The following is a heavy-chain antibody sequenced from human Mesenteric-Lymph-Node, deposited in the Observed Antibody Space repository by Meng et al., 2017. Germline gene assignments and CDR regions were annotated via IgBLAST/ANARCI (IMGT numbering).Heavy chain of an antibody. J-gene: IGHJ5*02. CDR1: GGSISSYY. Sequence: QVHLQESGPGLVKPSETLSLTGTVSGGSISSYYWSWIWQPPGKGLEWIGYIYYSGSTNYNPSLKSRVTISVDTSKNQFSLKLSSVTAADTAVYYCARDRSSSWFGWFDPWGQGTLVTVSS. CDR2: IYYSGST. V-gene: IGHV4-59*12. CDR3: ARDRSSSWFGWFDP. D-gene: IGHD6-13*01.